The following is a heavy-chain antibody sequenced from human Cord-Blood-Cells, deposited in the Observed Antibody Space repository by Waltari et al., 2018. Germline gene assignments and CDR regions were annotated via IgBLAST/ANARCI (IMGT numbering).Heavy chain of an antibody. J-gene: IGHJ4*02. CDR1: GFTFSDYY. V-gene: IGHV3-11*01. D-gene: IGHD6-6*01. Sequence: QVQLVESGGGLVKPGGSLRLSCAASGFTFSDYYMSWIRRAPGKGLGWVSYISSSGSTIYYADSVKGRFTISRDNAKNSLYLQMNSLRAEDTAVYYCAILYSSSSSLDYWGQGTLVTVSS. CDR2: ISSSGSTI. CDR3: AILYSSSSSLDY.